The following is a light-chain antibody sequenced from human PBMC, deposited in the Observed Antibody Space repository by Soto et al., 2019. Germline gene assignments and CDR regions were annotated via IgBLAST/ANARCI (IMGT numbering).Light chain of an antibody. J-gene: IGKJ1*01. CDR2: GAS. V-gene: IGKV3-20*01. CDR3: MQYDTAPRT. CDR1: QSLITTN. Sequence: IMLTQSPGTLSVSPGERATLSCRASQSLITTNKLAWYQQKPGQAPRLLIYGASSRPIGIPDRFSGSGSGTDFTLTISRLQPEDFAVYYCMQYDTAPRTFGQGTKVDIK.